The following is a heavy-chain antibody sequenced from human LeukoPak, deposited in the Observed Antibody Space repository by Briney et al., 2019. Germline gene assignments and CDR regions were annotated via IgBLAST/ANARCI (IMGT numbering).Heavy chain of an antibody. Sequence: ASVKVSCKASGYTFTSCAIHWVRQAPGQGLEWMGWINAGNGNTKYSQEFQGRVTISRDTSASTAYMELSSLRSEDMAVYYCARSAESSSWVEFDYWGQGTLVTVSS. CDR1: GYTFTSCA. J-gene: IGHJ4*02. CDR2: INAGNGNT. V-gene: IGHV1-3*03. CDR3: ARSAESSSWVEFDY. D-gene: IGHD6-13*01.